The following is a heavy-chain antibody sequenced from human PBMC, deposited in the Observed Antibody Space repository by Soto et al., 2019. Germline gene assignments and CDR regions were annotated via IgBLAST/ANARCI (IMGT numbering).Heavy chain of an antibody. J-gene: IGHJ4*02. D-gene: IGHD6-13*01. CDR3: ARRHTSSWYYFDY. Sequence: EVQVVESGGGLVQPGGSLRLSCAVSGFTVSSNYMSWVRQAPGKGLEWVSVLYGGGDTYYADSVKGRFTISRDDSKNTLYLQMNSLRVEDTAVYYCARRHTSSWYYFDYWGQGTLVTVSS. V-gene: IGHV3-66*04. CDR1: GFTVSSNY. CDR2: LYGGGDT.